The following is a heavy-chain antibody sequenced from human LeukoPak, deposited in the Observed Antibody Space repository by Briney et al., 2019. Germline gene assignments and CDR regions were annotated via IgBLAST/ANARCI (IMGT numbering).Heavy chain of an antibody. V-gene: IGHV3-21*01. CDR2: ISSSSSYI. D-gene: IGHD3-22*01. CDR3: ARTDYDSSGYYGEDFDY. CDR1: GFTFSSYS. Sequence: PGGSLRLSCAASGFTFSSYSMNWVRQAPGKGLEWVSSISSSSSYIYYADSVKGRFTISRDNAKNSLYLQMNSLRAEDTAVYYCARTDYDSSGYYGEDFDYWGRGTLVTVSS. J-gene: IGHJ4*02.